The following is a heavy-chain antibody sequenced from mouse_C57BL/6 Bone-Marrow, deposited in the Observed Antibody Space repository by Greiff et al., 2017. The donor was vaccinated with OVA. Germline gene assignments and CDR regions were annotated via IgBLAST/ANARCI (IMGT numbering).Heavy chain of an antibody. V-gene: IGHV1-54*01. Sequence: QVQLQQSGAELVRPGTSVKVSCKASGYAFTNYLIEWVKQRPGQGLEWIGVINPGSGGTNYNEKFKGKATLTADKPSSTAYMQLSSLTSEDSAVYFCARGGPYYWVYWGQGTTLTVSS. J-gene: IGHJ2*01. CDR3: ARGGPYYWVY. CDR2: INPGSGGT. CDR1: GYAFTNYL.